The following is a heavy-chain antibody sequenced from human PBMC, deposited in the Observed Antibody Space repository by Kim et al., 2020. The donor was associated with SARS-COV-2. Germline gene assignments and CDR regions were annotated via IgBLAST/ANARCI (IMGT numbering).Heavy chain of an antibody. CDR3: ARKNLLRYFDWYHGRWDAFDI. V-gene: IGHV4-34*01. CDR1: GGSFSGYY. CDR2: INHSGST. J-gene: IGHJ3*02. D-gene: IGHD3-9*01. Sequence: SETLSLTCAVYGGSFSGYYWSWIRQPPGKGLEWIGEINHSGSTNYNPSLKSRVTISVDTSKNQFSLKLSSVTAADTAVYYCARKNLLRYFDWYHGRWDAFDIWGQGTMVTVSS.